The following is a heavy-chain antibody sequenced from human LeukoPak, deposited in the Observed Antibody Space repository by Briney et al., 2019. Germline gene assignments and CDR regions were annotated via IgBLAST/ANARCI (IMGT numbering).Heavy chain of an antibody. CDR3: AVQTGIVRITYLN. CDR1: GYSFTSYW. CDR2: IYPGDPDT. J-gene: IGHJ4*02. Sequence: GESLKISCKGSGYSFTSYWIGWVRQMPGKGLEWMGIIYPGDPDTRYSASFQGQVTISADKSISAAYLQWSSRKAWDTAMYYCAVQTGIVRITYLNWGQGTLVTVSS. D-gene: IGHD1-26*01. V-gene: IGHV5-51*01.